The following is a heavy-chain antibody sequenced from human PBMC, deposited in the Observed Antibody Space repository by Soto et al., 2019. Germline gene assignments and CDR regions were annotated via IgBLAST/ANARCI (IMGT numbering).Heavy chain of an antibody. V-gene: IGHV3-7*03. Sequence: EVQLVESGGGLVQPGGSLRLSCAASGFTFSSYWMSWVRQAPGKGLEWVANIKQDGSEKYYVDSVKGRFTISRDIAKNSLYLQMNSLRAEDTAVYYCARDRGDSNPEDYYYGMDVWGQGTTVTVSS. J-gene: IGHJ6*02. D-gene: IGHD4-4*01. CDR3: ARDRGDSNPEDYYYGMDV. CDR2: IKQDGSEK. CDR1: GFTFSSYW.